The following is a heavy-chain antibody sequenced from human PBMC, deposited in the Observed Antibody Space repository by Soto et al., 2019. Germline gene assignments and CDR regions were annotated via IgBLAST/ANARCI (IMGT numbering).Heavy chain of an antibody. CDR2: ISSSTTYI. J-gene: IGHJ4*02. Sequence: NPGGSLRLSCAASGFTFSPYSMNWVRQAPGKGLEWVSLISSSTTYIYYSDSVEGRFTISRDNARNSLYLQMNSLRAEDTAVYYCARASRYSGSYQGSIDYWGQGTLVTVSS. D-gene: IGHD1-26*01. CDR3: ARASRYSGSYQGSIDY. CDR1: GFTFSPYS. V-gene: IGHV3-21*01.